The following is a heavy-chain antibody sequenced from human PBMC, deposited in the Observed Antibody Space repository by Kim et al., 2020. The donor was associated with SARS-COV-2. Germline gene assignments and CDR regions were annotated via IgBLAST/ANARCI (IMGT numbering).Heavy chain of an antibody. Sequence: GGSLRLSCAASGFTVSSNYMSWVRQAPGKGLEWVSVIYSGGSTYYADSVKGRFTISRDNSKNTLYLQMNSLRAEDTAVYYCARDQGVATVTQGAFDIWGQGTMVTVSS. D-gene: IGHD4-17*01. V-gene: IGHV3-53*01. CDR1: GFTVSSNY. CDR2: IYSGGST. CDR3: ARDQGVATVTQGAFDI. J-gene: IGHJ3*02.